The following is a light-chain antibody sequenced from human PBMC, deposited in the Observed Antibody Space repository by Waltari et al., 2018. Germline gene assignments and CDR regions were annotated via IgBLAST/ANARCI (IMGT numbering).Light chain of an antibody. Sequence: VLTQSPDTLSLSPGERATLSCRASQSLTRRYLAWYQQKPGQAPRLLIYGASNRAAGIPYRFSGSGSGTDFTLTISRLELEDSAVYYCQQYGSSVMYTFGQGTKLEIK. CDR2: GAS. V-gene: IGKV3-20*01. CDR1: QSLTRRY. CDR3: QQYGSSVMYT. J-gene: IGKJ2*01.